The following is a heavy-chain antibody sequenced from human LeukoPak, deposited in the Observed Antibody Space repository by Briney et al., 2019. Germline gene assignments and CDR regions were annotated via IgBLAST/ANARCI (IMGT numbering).Heavy chain of an antibody. Sequence: GGSLRLSCAASGFTFSSYAMSWVRPAPGKGLEWVSAISESGSVTYYADSVKGRFTISRDNSKDTLSLPMNSLSAEDTAVYYCAKDIAQGYTFGSIEQDYWGQGTLVTVSS. D-gene: IGHD5-18*01. V-gene: IGHV3-23*01. J-gene: IGHJ4*02. CDR3: AKDIAQGYTFGSIEQDY. CDR1: GFTFSSYA. CDR2: ISESGSVT.